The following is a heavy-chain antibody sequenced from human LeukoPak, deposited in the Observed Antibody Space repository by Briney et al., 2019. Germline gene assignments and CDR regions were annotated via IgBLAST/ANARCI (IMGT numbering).Heavy chain of an antibody. Sequence: GASVKVSCKASGYTFTSYGISWVRQAPGQGLEWMGWISAYNGNTNYAQKLQGRVTMTTDTSTSTAYMELRSLRSDDTAVYYCARMSPPYCSGGSCYSGDYYYYGMDVWGQGTTVTVSS. CDR3: ARMSPPYCSGGSCYSGDYYYYGMDV. D-gene: IGHD2-15*01. J-gene: IGHJ6*02. CDR1: GYTFTSYG. CDR2: ISAYNGNT. V-gene: IGHV1-18*04.